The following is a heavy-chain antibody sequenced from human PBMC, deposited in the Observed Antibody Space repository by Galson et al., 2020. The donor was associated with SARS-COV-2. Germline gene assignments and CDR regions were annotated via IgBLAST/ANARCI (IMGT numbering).Heavy chain of an antibody. CDR2: IYSSGNT. D-gene: IGHD3-3*02. Sequence: GGSLRLSCAASGFTVRENYMTWVRQAPGKGLEWVSVIYSSGNTYYADSVKGRFTISRDTSENILYLQMNSLRAEDTAVYFCARVGIHFAIYALDIWGQGTLVTVSP. CDR1: GFTVRENY. CDR3: ARVGIHFAIYALDI. J-gene: IGHJ3*02. V-gene: IGHV3-53*01.